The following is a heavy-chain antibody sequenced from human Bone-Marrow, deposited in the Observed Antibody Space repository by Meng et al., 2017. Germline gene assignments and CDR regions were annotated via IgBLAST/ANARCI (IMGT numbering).Heavy chain of an antibody. CDR1: GGSISSGGYS. Sequence: QLQLQESGSGLVKPSQTLSLTCAVSGGSISSGGYSWSWIRQPPGKGLEWIGYISYSGATYYNPSLKSRLTMSVDTAKNQFSLSLSSVTAADTAVYYCARQGDTAMATFDYWGQGTLVTVSS. V-gene: IGHV4-30-2*05. J-gene: IGHJ4*02. CDR2: ISYSGAT. CDR3: ARQGDTAMATFDY. D-gene: IGHD5-18*01.